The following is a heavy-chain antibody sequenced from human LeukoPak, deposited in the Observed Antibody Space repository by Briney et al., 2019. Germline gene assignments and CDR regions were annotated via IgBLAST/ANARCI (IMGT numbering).Heavy chain of an antibody. J-gene: IGHJ5*02. CDR3: ATGRTSSSKDWFDP. Sequence: PGGSLRLSCAASGITFSTYSMNWVRQAPGKGLEWVGRIKSKADDATTDYNTAVRGRFTISRDDSENTLYLQMGSLQSEDTAVYYCATGRTSSSKDWFDPWGQGTLVTVSS. V-gene: IGHV3-15*01. CDR1: GITFSTYS. CDR2: IKSKADDATT. D-gene: IGHD6-6*01.